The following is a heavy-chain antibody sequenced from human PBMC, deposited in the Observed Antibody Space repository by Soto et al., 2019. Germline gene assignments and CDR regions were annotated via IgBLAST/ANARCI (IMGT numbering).Heavy chain of an antibody. CDR1: GYSFTSHY. V-gene: IGHV1-46*01. CDR3: ARARVLMVYGSYSGMYV. D-gene: IGHD2-8*01. J-gene: IGHJ6*02. CDR2: IYPGGVNI. Sequence: GASVNVSCKAIGYSFTSHYIHWVRQAPGQGLEWMGTIYPGGVNIGYAQKFQGRVTMTKDTSTTTVYMELNSLTSEDTAVYYCARARVLMVYGSYSGMYVWG.